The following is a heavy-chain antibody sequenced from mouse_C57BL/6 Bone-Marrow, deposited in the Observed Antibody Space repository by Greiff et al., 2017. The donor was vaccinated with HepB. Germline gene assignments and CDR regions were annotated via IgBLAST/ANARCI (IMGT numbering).Heavy chain of an antibody. V-gene: IGHV14-3*01. J-gene: IGHJ4*01. Sequence: VQLQQPVAELVRPGASVKLSCTASGFNFKNTYMHWVKQRPEQGLEWIGRIYPANGNTKYAPKFQGKATITADTSSNTAYLQLSSLTSEDTAIYYGAEEESNNPLRDFGGQGTAVTVSA. CDR3: AEEESNNPLRDF. D-gene: IGHD2-5*01. CDR1: GFNFKNTY. CDR2: IYPANGNT.